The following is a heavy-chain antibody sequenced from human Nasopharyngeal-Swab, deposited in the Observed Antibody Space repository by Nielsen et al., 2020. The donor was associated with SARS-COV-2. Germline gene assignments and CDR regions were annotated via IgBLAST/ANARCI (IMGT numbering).Heavy chain of an antibody. CDR3: ARDRGAQLAD. D-gene: IGHD3-3*02. V-gene: IGHV3-11*01. Sequence: GESLKISCAASGFTFSDYYMAWVRQAPGKGLEWLSYISTSGRTTDSADSVKGRFTISRDNANNLLFLQMNSLRGEDTAVYYCARDRGAQLADWGQGTLVTVSS. CDR1: GFTFSDYY. J-gene: IGHJ4*02. CDR2: ISTSGRTT.